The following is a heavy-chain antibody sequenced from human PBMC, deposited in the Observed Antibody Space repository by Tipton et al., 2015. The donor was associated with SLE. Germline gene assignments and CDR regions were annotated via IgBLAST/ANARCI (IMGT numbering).Heavy chain of an antibody. J-gene: IGHJ3*02. CDR2: VYFDGST. CDR3: ATSGGDLAFDI. V-gene: IGHV4-59*12. Sequence: TLSLTCTVSGGSISSYYWSWIRQSPGKGLEWIGYVYFDGSTNYNPSLKSRVTISVDTSKNQFSLKLNSMTAADTAVYYCATSGGDLAFDIWGQGTLVTVSS. D-gene: IGHD3-16*01. CDR1: GGSISSYY.